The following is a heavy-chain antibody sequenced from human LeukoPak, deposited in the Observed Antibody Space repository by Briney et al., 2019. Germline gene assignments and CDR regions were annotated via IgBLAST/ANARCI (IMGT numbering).Heavy chain of an antibody. CDR3: ARGGHWKDRAARSYYYYYYMDV. CDR2: IKQDGSEK. J-gene: IGHJ6*03. CDR1: GFIFSNYY. D-gene: IGHD6-6*01. Sequence: GGSLRLSCTASGFIFSNYYMSWVRQAPGKGLEWVANIKQDGSEKYYVDSVKGRFTISRDNAKNSLYLQVNSLRAEDTAVYYCARGGHWKDRAARSYYYYYYMDVWGKGTTVTVSS. V-gene: IGHV3-7*01.